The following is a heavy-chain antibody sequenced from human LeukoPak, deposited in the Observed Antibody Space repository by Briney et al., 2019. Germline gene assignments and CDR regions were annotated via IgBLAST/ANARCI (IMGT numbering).Heavy chain of an antibody. CDR3: ARDGPPRGYSYDMDV. CDR2: INQEGSGK. J-gene: IGHJ6*02. V-gene: IGHV3-7*01. Sequence: GGSLRLSCAASGFTFSSYWMSWVRQAPGKGLEWVASINQEGSGKYHVDSVKGRFTISRDNAKNSLHLQMNGLRAEDTAVYYCARDGPPRGYSYDMDVWGQGTTVTVSS. D-gene: IGHD2-15*01. CDR1: GFTFSSYW.